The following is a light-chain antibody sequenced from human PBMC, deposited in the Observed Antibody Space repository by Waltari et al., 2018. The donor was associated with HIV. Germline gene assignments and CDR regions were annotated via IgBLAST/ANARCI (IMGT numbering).Light chain of an antibody. Sequence: NFMLTQPHSVSESPGKTVTISCTRSSGNIASYYVQWYQQRPDSAPTTVIYEDNTRPSGVPDRFSGSIDSSSNSASLTISGLKTEDEADYYCQSYYLTNVVFGGGTKLTVL. V-gene: IGLV6-57*04. CDR1: SGNIASYY. CDR3: QSYYLTNVV. J-gene: IGLJ2*01. CDR2: EDN.